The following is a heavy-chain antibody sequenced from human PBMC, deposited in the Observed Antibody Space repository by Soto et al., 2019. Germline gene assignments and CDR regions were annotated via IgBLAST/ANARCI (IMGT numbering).Heavy chain of an antibody. Sequence: PSETLSLTCTVSGGSISLNYWTWIRQPPGKGLEWIGSVYNSGSTNYNPSLKSRVTISVDTSKNQFSLKLSSVTAADTAVYYCARAKYDYVWGSYRPAFDYWGQGTLVTVSS. D-gene: IGHD3-16*02. CDR3: ARAKYDYVWGSYRPAFDY. V-gene: IGHV4-59*12. CDR1: GGSISLNY. J-gene: IGHJ4*02. CDR2: VYNSGST.